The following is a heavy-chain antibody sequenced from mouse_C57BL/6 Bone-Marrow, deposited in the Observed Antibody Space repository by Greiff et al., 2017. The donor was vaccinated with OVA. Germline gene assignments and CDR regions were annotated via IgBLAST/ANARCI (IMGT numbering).Heavy chain of an antibody. D-gene: IGHD2-5*01. Sequence: LLESGAELVMPGASVKLSCKASGYTFTSYWMHWVKQRPGQGLEWIGEIDPSDSYTNYNQKFKGKSTLTVDKSSSTAYMQLSSLTSEDSAVYYCARQETKVTFDYWGQGTTLTVSS. CDR1: GYTFTSYW. CDR3: ARQETKVTFDY. V-gene: IGHV1-69*01. CDR2: IDPSDSYT. J-gene: IGHJ2*01.